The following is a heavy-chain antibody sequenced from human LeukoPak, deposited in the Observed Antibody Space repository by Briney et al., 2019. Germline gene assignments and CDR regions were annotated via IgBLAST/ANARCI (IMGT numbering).Heavy chain of an antibody. V-gene: IGHV1-2*02. CDR3: ARERTSGSYTFDY. D-gene: IGHD3-10*01. J-gene: IGHJ4*02. Sequence: ASVKVSCKASGYTFTGYYMHWVRQAPGQGLEWMGWINPNSGGTNYAQKFQGRVTMTRDTSISTAYMELSRLRSDDTAVYYCARERTSGSYTFDYWGQGTLVTVSS. CDR2: INPNSGGT. CDR1: GYTFTGYY.